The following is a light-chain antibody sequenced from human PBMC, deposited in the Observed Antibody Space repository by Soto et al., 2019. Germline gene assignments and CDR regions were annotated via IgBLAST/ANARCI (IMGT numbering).Light chain of an antibody. V-gene: IGKV4-1*01. J-gene: IGKJ5*01. CDR3: QQYHSDPIT. CDR2: WAS. CDR1: HSFLSSSDNQNY. Sequence: DFVMTQSPDSLAVSLAERATINCKSSHSFLSSSDNQNYLAWFQQKPGQPPKLIMYWASTRKSGVPDRFSGGGSGTDFTLTISSLQAEDVAVYYCQQYHSDPITFGQGTRLEI.